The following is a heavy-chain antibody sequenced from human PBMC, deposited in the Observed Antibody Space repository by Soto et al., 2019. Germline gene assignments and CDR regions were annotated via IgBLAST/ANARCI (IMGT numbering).Heavy chain of an antibody. V-gene: IGHV1-3*01. Sequence: ASVKVSCKASGYTFTSYAMHWVRQAPGQRLEWMGWINAGNGNTKYSQKFQGRVTITRDTSASTAYMELSSLRSEDTAVYYCARSPVFENWFDPWGQGTLVTVSS. CDR2: INAGNGNT. CDR3: ARSPVFENWFDP. J-gene: IGHJ5*02. CDR1: GYTFTSYA.